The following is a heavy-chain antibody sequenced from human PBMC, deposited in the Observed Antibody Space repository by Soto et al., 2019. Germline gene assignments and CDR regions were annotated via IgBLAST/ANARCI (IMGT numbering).Heavy chain of an antibody. D-gene: IGHD6-19*01. V-gene: IGHV3-11*01. CDR1: GFTFSDYY. Sequence: GGSLRLSCAASGFTFSDYYMTWIRQAPGKGLEWVSHISNTGSPLYYADSVKGRFTFSRDNAKNSMYLQMNSLRAEDTAVYYCAKDQRRGAVAGTLDPNAFDIWGQGTMVTVSS. CDR3: AKDQRRGAVAGTLDPNAFDI. CDR2: ISNTGSPL. J-gene: IGHJ3*02.